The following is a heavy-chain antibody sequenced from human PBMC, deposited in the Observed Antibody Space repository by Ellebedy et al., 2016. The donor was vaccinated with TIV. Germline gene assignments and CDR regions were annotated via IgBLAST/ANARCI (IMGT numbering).Heavy chain of an antibody. CDR1: GGSISSDY. V-gene: IGHV4-59*01. CDR3: ARKRDGSYLDY. D-gene: IGHD2-15*01. CDR2: IYYSGRT. Sequence: SETLSLXXTVSGGSISSDYWNWIRQAPGKGLEWIGFIYYSGRTNYNPSLKSRVTISVDTSKTQFTLKLNSVTAADTAVYYCARKRDGSYLDYWGQGTLVTVSS. J-gene: IGHJ4*02.